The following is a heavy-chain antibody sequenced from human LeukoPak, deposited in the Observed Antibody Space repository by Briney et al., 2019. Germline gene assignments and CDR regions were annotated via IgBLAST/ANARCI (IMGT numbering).Heavy chain of an antibody. D-gene: IGHD7-27*01. CDR3: AKDFRGSGYFFDY. Sequence: GGSLRLSCAASGFTFSSFAMSCVRQAPGKGLEWVSAISGSGDNTFYADSVRGRFTISRDNSKNILYLQMNSLRGEDTAIYYCAKDFRGSGYFFDYWGQGTPVTVSS. CDR2: ISGSGDNT. V-gene: IGHV3-23*01. J-gene: IGHJ4*02. CDR1: GFTFSSFA.